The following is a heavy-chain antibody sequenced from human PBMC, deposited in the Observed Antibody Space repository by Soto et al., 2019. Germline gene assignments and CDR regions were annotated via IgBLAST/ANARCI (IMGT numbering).Heavy chain of an antibody. CDR2: ISAYNGNT. CDR3: ARESAVAALDP. J-gene: IGHJ5*02. Sequence: QVQLVQSGAEVKKPGASVKVSCKASGYTFTSYGISWVRQAPGQGLEWMGWISAYNGNTNYAQKLQGRVTMTTDTSTGKAYTELRSLRSDDTAVYYCARESAVAALDPWGQGTLVTVSS. V-gene: IGHV1-18*01. D-gene: IGHD6-19*01. CDR1: GYTFTSYG.